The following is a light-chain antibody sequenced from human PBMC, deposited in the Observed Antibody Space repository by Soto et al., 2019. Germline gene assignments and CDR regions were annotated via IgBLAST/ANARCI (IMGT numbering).Light chain of an antibody. Sequence: QAALTQPASVSVSPGQSITISCTGTSSDVGGYNYFSWYQLHPGKAPKLILYEVTNRPSGVSDRFSGSKSGNTASLTISGLQAEDEADYYCSSYTSSSDYVFGTGTKV. J-gene: IGLJ1*01. CDR3: SSYTSSSDYV. V-gene: IGLV2-14*01. CDR2: EVT. CDR1: SSDVGGYNY.